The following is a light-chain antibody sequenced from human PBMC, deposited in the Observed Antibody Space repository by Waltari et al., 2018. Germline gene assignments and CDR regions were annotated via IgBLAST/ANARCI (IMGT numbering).Light chain of an antibody. CDR3: QSYDSSLSGVV. Sequence: QSVLTPPPSVSGAPGQRVPIPCTGSSSHSGAACVVPWYQQLPGTAPKLLIYGNTNRPSGVPDRFSGSKSGTSASLAITGLQAEDEADYYCQSYDSSLSGVVFGGGTKLTVL. J-gene: IGLJ2*01. CDR1: SSHSGAACV. V-gene: IGLV1-40*01. CDR2: GNT.